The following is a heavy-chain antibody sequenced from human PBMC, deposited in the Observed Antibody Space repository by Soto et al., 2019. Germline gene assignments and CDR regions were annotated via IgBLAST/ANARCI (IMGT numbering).Heavy chain of an antibody. CDR3: ARDRGGSGSPAFDI. Sequence: PGGSLRLSCAASGFTFSSYSMNWVRQARGKGLEWVSSISSSSSYIYYADSVKGRFTISRDNAKNSLYLQMNSLRAEDTAVYYCARDRGGSGSPAFDIWGQGTMVTVSS. J-gene: IGHJ3*02. CDR1: GFTFSSYS. CDR2: ISSSSSYI. V-gene: IGHV3-21*01. D-gene: IGHD3-10*01.